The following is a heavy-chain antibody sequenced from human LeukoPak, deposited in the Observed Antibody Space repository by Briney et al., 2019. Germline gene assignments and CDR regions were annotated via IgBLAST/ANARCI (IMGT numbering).Heavy chain of an antibody. V-gene: IGHV3-48*04. J-gene: IGHJ4*02. Sequence: PGGSLRLSCAASGFTFSSYSMNWVRQAPGKGLEWVSYISSSGSTIYYADSVKGRFTISRDNAKNSLYLQMNSLRAEDTAVYYCARDLPLDYYDSSGIDYWGQGTLVTVSS. CDR1: GFTFSSYS. D-gene: IGHD3-22*01. CDR2: ISSSGSTI. CDR3: ARDLPLDYYDSSGIDY.